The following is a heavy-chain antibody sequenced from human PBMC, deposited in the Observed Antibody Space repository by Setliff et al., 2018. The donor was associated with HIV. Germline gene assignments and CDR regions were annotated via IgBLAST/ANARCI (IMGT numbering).Heavy chain of an antibody. Sequence: PSETLSLTCTVSGGSISSGDYYWSWIRQPPGKGLEWIGYTYYSGSTYYNPSLKSRVTITVDTSKNQFSLKLSSVTAADTAVYYCARESSLGRLPEDAFDIWGQGTMVTVSS. CDR2: TYYSGST. CDR3: ARESSLGRLPEDAFDI. V-gene: IGHV4-30-4*08. CDR1: GGSISSGDYY. D-gene: IGHD5-18*01. J-gene: IGHJ3*02.